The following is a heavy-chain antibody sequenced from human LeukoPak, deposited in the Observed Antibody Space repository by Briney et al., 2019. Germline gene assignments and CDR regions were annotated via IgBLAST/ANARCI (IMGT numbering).Heavy chain of an antibody. Sequence: GGSLRLSCAASGFTFSSYWMSWVRQAPGKGLEWVANIKQDGSEKYYVDSVKGRFTISRDNAKNSLYLQMNSLRAEDTAVYYCASDSGSSWYGYYFDYWGQGTLVTVSS. CDR2: IKQDGSEK. V-gene: IGHV3-7*01. D-gene: IGHD6-13*01. J-gene: IGHJ4*02. CDR3: ASDSGSSWYGYYFDY. CDR1: GFTFSSYW.